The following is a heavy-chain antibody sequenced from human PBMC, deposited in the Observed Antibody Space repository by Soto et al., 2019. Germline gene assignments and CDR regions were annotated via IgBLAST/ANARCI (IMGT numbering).Heavy chain of an antibody. CDR1: GYSFTGYY. J-gene: IGHJ4*02. V-gene: IGHV1-2*02. D-gene: IGHD2-8*02. CDR2: INPDSGAT. Sequence: ASVQVSCKASGYSFTGYYIHWVRQAPGQGLEWMGWINPDSGATNYAQNFQGRVTLTSDTSISTASMDLTRLTSDDTAVYYCARGDYGTGGYPFPYFDYWGQGTLVTVSS. CDR3: ARGDYGTGGYPFPYFDY.